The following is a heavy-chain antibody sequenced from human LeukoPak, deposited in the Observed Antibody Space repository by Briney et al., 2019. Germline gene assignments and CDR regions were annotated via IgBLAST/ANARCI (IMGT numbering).Heavy chain of an antibody. Sequence: GASVKVSFKASGYTFTIYGISWVRQAPGQGLEWMGWISAYNGNTNYAQKLQGRVTMTTDTSTSTAYMELRSLRSDDTAVYYCARGPRFIQLWNFDYWGQGTLVTVSS. J-gene: IGHJ4*02. CDR2: ISAYNGNT. V-gene: IGHV1-18*01. D-gene: IGHD5-18*01. CDR3: ARGPRFIQLWNFDY. CDR1: GYTFTIYG.